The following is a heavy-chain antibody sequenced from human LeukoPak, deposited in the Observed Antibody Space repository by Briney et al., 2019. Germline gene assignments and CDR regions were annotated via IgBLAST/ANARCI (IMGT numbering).Heavy chain of an antibody. CDR3: ARVSTGYSVSFDY. J-gene: IGHJ4*02. CDR1: GYTFTGYY. D-gene: IGHD5-18*01. V-gene: IGHV1-2*02. CDR2: INPNSGGT. Sequence: ASVKVSCKASGYTFTGYYMHWVRQAPGQGPEWMGWINPNSGGTNYAQKFQGRVTMTRDTSISTAYMELSRLRSDDTAVYYCARVSTGYSVSFDYWGQGTLVTVSS.